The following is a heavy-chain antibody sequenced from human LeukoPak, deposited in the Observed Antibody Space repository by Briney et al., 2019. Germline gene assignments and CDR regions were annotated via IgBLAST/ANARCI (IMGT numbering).Heavy chain of an antibody. J-gene: IGHJ3*02. CDR2: IYYRGST. CDR3: ARLSRDGYNDDAFDI. CDR1: GGSISSSSYY. D-gene: IGHD5-24*01. V-gene: IGHV4-39*07. Sequence: SETLSLTCTVSGGSISSSSYYWGCIRQPPGKGLECIGSIYYRGSTYYNPSLKSRVTISVDTSKNQFSLKLSSVNAADTAGYSCARLSRDGYNDDAFDIWGQGTMVTVSS.